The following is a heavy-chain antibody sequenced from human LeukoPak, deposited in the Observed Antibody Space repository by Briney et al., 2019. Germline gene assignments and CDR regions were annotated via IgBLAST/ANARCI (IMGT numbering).Heavy chain of an antibody. V-gene: IGHV3-21*01. Sequence: SCKASGFTFSGYYLQWVRQAPGKGLEWVSSISSSSSYIYYADSVKGRFTISRDNAKNSLYLQMNSLRAEDTAVYYCARDRLHYGEYEKTFDYWGQGTLVSVSS. D-gene: IGHD4-17*01. J-gene: IGHJ4*02. CDR1: GFTFSGYY. CDR3: ARDRLHYGEYEKTFDY. CDR2: ISSSSSYI.